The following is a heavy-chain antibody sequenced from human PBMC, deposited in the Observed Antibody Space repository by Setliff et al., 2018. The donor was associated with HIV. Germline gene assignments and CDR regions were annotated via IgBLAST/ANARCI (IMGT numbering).Heavy chain of an antibody. J-gene: IGHJ3*01. CDR1: GGPLSGYF. CDR3: ARVQMAYAAFDV. Sequence: SETLSLTCAVYGGPLSGYFWSWIRQSPGKGLEWIGEISFSGTTNYNPSLKSRVTISIDTSKHQFSLKLSSVTAADTAVYYCARVQMAYAAFDVWGQGTMVTVSS. V-gene: IGHV4-34*01. CDR2: ISFSGTT. D-gene: IGHD4-17*01.